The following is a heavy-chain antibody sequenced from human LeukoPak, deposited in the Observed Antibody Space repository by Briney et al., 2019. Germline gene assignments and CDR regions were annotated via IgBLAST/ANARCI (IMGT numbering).Heavy chain of an antibody. J-gene: IGHJ5*01. CDR1: GGSFSGYY. CDR3: ARHVDQLSRFDS. Sequence: SETLSLTCAVYGGSFSGYYWSWIRQPPGKGLEWIGEINDSGSTNYNPSLKSRVTISVDTSKNQFSLKLTSVTAADTAMYYCARHVDQLSRFDSWGQGTLVTVSS. V-gene: IGHV4-34*01. CDR2: INDSGST. D-gene: IGHD1-1*01.